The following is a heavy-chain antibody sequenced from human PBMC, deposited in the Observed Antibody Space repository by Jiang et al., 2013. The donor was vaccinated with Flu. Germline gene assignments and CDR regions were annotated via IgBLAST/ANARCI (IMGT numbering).Heavy chain of an antibody. CDR1: GFTFSSYS. V-gene: IGHV3-48*01. Sequence: VQLLESGGGLVQPGGSLRLSCAASGFTFSSYSMNWVRQAPGKGLEWVSYISSGSSTRFYADSVKGRSTVSRDNAKNSLFLQMNSLRAGDTAVYYCAREGGGRYFDLWGRGTLVTVSS. D-gene: IGHD1-14*01. CDR3: AREGGGRYFDL. J-gene: IGHJ2*01. CDR2: ISSGSSTR.